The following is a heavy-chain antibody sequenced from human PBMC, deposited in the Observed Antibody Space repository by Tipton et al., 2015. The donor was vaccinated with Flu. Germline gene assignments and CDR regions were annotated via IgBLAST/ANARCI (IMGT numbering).Heavy chain of an antibody. CDR3: ARAPDSIVGATVFDY. D-gene: IGHD1-26*01. J-gene: IGHJ4*02. CDR1: GGSISSYY. CDR2: NYYSGST. Sequence: TLSLTCTVSGGSISSYYWGWIRQPPGKGLEWIGYNYYSGSTNYNPSLKSRVTISVDTSKNQFSLKLSSVTAADTAVYYCARAPDSIVGATVFDYWGQGTLVTVSS. V-gene: IGHV4-59*01.